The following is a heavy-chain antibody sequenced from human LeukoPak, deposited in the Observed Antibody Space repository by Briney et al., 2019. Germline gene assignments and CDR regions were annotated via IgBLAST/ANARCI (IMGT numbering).Heavy chain of an antibody. D-gene: IGHD1-26*01. J-gene: IGHJ4*02. CDR3: AKGLGPRGVGATPQY. CDR2: ISWHGETT. CDR1: GFPFDDYG. Sequence: GGSLRLSCAASGFPFDDYGMLWVRQAPGKGLEWVSFISWHGETTYYSDSVKGRFTISRDSSKNSLYLQMNSLRTEDTGFYYCAKGLGPRGVGATPQYWGQGTVVIVSS. V-gene: IGHV3-43D*03.